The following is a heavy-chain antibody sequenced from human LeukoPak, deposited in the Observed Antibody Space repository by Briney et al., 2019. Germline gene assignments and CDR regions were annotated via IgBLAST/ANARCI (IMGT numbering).Heavy chain of an antibody. V-gene: IGHV3-7*01. J-gene: IGHJ4*02. CDR2: IKQDESEI. D-gene: IGHD3-10*01. CDR3: VRPILFIRGLGDN. CDR1: GFIFSDYW. Sequence: PGGSLRLSCAASGFIFSDYWMSWVRQAPGKGLEWVANIKQDESEIFYVDSVKGRFTISRDNAKNSLYLEMGSLRAEDTAVYYCVRPILFIRGLGDNWGQGTLVTVSS.